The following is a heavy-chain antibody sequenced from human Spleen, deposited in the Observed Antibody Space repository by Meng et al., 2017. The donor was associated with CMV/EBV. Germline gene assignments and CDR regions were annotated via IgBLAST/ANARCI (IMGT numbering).Heavy chain of an antibody. CDR1: GCAISSGDYY. CDR3: ARVGFWSGYGYFQH. V-gene: IGHV4-30-4*08. CDR2: IYYSGNT. Sequence: GCAISSGDYYWSWIRPPGGKGVEWIGYIYYSGNTYYTPSLKSRLTISVDTSKSQFSMKLSSVTAADTAVYYCARVGFWSGYGYFQHWGQGTLVTVSS. D-gene: IGHD3-3*01. J-gene: IGHJ1*01.